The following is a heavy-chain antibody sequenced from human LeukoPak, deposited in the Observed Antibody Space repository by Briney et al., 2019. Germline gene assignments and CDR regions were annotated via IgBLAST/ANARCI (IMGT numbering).Heavy chain of an antibody. CDR3: ALLPRAYSGSYLAAFDY. D-gene: IGHD1-26*01. V-gene: IGHV1-8*01. Sequence: ASVKVSCKASGYTFTSYDINWVRQATGQGLEWMGWMNPNSGNTGYAQKFQGRVTMTRNTSISTAYLELSSLRSEVTAVYYCALLPRAYSGSYLAAFDYWGQGTLVTVSS. CDR2: MNPNSGNT. J-gene: IGHJ4*02. CDR1: GYTFTSYD.